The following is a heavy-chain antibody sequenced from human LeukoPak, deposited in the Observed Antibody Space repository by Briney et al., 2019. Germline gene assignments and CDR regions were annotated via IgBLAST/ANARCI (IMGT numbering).Heavy chain of an antibody. CDR3: ARGVSSTSSTYYYYYYMDV. V-gene: IGHV4-38-2*02. D-gene: IGHD2-2*01. CDR2: IYHSGST. Sequence: PSETLSLTCNVSGYSISSGYYWGWIRQPPGKGLEWIGNIYHSGSTYYNPSLKSRVTISVDTSKNQFSLKLSSVTAADTAVYYCARGVSSTSSTYYYYYYMDVWGKGTTVTVSS. J-gene: IGHJ6*03. CDR1: GYSISSGYY.